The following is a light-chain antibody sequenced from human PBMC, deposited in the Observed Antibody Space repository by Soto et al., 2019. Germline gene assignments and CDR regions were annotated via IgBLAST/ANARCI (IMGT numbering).Light chain of an antibody. CDR1: QSLSSSF. CDR3: QQYGRSPLT. CDR2: SSS. J-gene: IGKJ4*01. V-gene: IGKV3-20*01. Sequence: EIVLTQSPGTLSLSPGERAILSCRASQSLSSSFLAWYQQKPGQAPRLLIYSSSNRATGIPDRFGGGGSGTDFTLTISRLEPADFAVYYCQQYGRSPLTFGGGTKVEIK.